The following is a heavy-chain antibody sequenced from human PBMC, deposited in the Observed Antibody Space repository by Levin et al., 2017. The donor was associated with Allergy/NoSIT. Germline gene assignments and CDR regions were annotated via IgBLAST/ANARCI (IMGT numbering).Heavy chain of an antibody. CDR1: GFTFGDYA. CDR2: IRSKAYGGTT. Sequence: GGSLRLSCTASGFTFGDYAMSWFRQAPGKGLEWVGFIRSKAYGGTTEYAASVKGRFTISRDDSKSIAYLQMNSLKTEDTAVYYCTREGECGGGSCKPYYYYDYGMDVWGQGTTVTVSS. V-gene: IGHV3-49*03. J-gene: IGHJ6*02. CDR3: TREGECGGGSCKPYYYYDYGMDV. D-gene: IGHD2-15*01.